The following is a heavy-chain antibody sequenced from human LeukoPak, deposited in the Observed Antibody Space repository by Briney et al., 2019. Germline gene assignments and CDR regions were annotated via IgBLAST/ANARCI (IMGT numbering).Heavy chain of an antibody. CDR2: IYSAGST. D-gene: IGHD3-16*02. Sequence: QTGGSLRLSCAASGFTVSSNYMSWVRQAPGKGLEWVSIIYSAGSTYYADSVKGRFTISRDNSKNTLYLQMNSLRAEDTAVYYCARVPAGVIGMKDAFDIWGQGTMVTVSS. J-gene: IGHJ3*02. CDR3: ARVPAGVIGMKDAFDI. V-gene: IGHV3-66*01. CDR1: GFTVSSNY.